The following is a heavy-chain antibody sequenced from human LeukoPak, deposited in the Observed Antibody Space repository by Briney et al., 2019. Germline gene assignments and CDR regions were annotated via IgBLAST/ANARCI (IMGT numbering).Heavy chain of an antibody. J-gene: IGHJ4*02. Sequence: SGTLSLTCTVSGGSISSSSYYWGWIRQPPGKGLEWIGSIYYSGSTYYNPSFKSRVTISVDTSKNQFSLKLSYGTAADTAVYYCARRTHARDYWGQRTLVTVPS. CDR3: ARRTHARDY. D-gene: IGHD1-7*01. V-gene: IGHV4-39*01. CDR1: GGSISSSSYY. CDR2: IYYSGST.